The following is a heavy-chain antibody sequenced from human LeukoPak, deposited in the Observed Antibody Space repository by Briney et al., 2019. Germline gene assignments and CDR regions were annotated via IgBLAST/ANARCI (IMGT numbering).Heavy chain of an antibody. CDR3: AKRLGDSSGYYFFDY. V-gene: IGHV3-53*01. CDR2: IYSGGST. D-gene: IGHD3-22*01. Sequence: GGSLRLSCAASGFTVSSNYMSWVRQAPGKGLEWVSVIYSGGSTYYADSVKGRFTISRDNSKNTLYLQMNSLRAEDTAVYYCAKRLGDSSGYYFFDYWGQGALVTVSS. J-gene: IGHJ4*02. CDR1: GFTVSSNY.